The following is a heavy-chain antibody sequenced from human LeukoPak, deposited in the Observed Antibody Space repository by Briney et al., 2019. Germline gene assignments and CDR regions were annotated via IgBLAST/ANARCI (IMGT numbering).Heavy chain of an antibody. CDR3: ARVGLGSYDSSGYPGIYYYYGMDV. CDR2: INPSGGST. D-gene: IGHD3-22*01. V-gene: IGHV1-46*01. J-gene: IGHJ6*02. CDR1: GYTFTGYY. Sequence: ASVKVSCKASGYTFTGYYMHWVRQAPGQGLEWMGIINPSGGSTSYAQKFQGRVTMTRDTSTSTVYMELSSLRSEDTAVYYCARVGLGSYDSSGYPGIYYYYGMDVWGQGTAVTVSS.